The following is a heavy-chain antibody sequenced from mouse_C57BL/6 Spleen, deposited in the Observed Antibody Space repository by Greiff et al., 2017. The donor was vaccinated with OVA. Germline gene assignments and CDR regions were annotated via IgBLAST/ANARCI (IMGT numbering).Heavy chain of an antibody. Sequence: QVQLKESGPELVKPGASVKISCKASGYAFSSSWMNWVKQRPGKGLEWIGRIYPGDGDTNYNGKFKGKATLTADKSSSTAYMQLSSLTSEDSAVYFCARWTDLYDDYWGQGTTLTVSS. CDR2: IYPGDGDT. CDR1: GYAFSSSW. V-gene: IGHV1-82*01. D-gene: IGHD1-1*01. CDR3: ARWTDLYDDY. J-gene: IGHJ2*01.